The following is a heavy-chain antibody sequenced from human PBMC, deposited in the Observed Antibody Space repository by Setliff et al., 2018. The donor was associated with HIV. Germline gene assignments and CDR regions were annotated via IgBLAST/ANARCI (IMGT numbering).Heavy chain of an antibody. CDR2: IYPGNSDT. CDR1: DYTFTTYW. J-gene: IGHJ4*02. Sequence: GESLKISCKAVDYTFTTYWIGWVRQMPGKGLEWMGIIYPGNSDTRYSPSFQGQVIISADTSINTAFLEWRSLKASDTAMYYCATMIRGVPMDYWGQGTLVTVSS. CDR3: ATMIRGVPMDY. D-gene: IGHD3-10*01. V-gene: IGHV5-51*01.